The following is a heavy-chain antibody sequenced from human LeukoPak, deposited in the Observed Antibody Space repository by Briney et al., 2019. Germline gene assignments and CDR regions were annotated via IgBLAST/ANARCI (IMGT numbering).Heavy chain of an antibody. Sequence: PSETLSLTCTVSGGSISSYYWSWIRQPPGKGLERIGFIYYTGSTNYNPSLKSRVTISVDTSKNQFSLKLSSVTAADTAVYYCARLHDSSGSGFDPWGREPWSPSPQ. J-gene: IGHJ5*02. V-gene: IGHV4-59*08. CDR1: GGSISSYY. CDR3: ARLHDSSGSGFDP. D-gene: IGHD3-22*01. CDR2: IYYTGST.